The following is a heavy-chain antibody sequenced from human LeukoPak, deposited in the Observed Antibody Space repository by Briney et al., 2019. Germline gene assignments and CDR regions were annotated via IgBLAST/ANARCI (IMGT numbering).Heavy chain of an antibody. Sequence: SETLSPTCAVYGGSFSRYYWSWIRQSPGKGLEWIAEIDHRGDTNYNPSVKSRVTISVDTSKNQFSLKVRSLSAADTAVYYCARGATISETGYSDFWGQGTLVTVSS. CDR3: ARGATISETGYSDF. CDR1: GGSFSRYY. D-gene: IGHD5-24*01. V-gene: IGHV4-34*01. J-gene: IGHJ4*03. CDR2: IDHRGDT.